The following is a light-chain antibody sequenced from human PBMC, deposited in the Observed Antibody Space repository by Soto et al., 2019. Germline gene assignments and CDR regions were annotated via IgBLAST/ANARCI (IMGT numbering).Light chain of an antibody. V-gene: IGKV3-15*01. CDR1: QSVGNN. CDR2: ATS. J-gene: IGKJ4*01. CDR3: QQYGDWPLT. Sequence: EIVLTQSPATLSVSPGERATLSCRASQSVGNNFAWYQQKPGQAPRLLIFATSTRATGVPARFSGSGSGTEFTLTLSSLQSEDFALYYCQQYGDWPLTFGGGAKVEIE.